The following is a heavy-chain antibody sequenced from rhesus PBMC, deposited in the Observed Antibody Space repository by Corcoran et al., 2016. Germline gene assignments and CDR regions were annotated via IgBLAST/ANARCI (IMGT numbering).Heavy chain of an antibody. CDR2: IDGGSSTT. V-gene: IGHV4-80*01. J-gene: IGHJ4*01. D-gene: IGHD1-44*02. CDR1: GASISTYW. Sequence: QVQLQESGPGLVKPSETLSLTCAVSGASISTYWWSWIRQAPGTGLEWIGGIDGGSSTTNDHPSLKSQCTISKDASKNQFSLILSSVPAADTAVYYCVTHGGGSHRYFEYWGRGVLVTVSS. CDR3: VTHGGGSHRYFEY.